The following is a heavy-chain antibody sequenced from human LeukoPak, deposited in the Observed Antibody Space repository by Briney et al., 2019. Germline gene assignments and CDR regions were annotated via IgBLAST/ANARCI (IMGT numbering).Heavy chain of an antibody. CDR1: GYTFTSYG. J-gene: IGHJ4*02. CDR2: ISAYNGNT. D-gene: IGHD3-10*01. Sequence: ASVKVSCKASGYTFTSYGISWVRQAPGQGLEWMGWISAYNGNTNYAQKLQGRVTMTTDTSTSTAYMELRSLRSDDTAVYYCARAPDASRKIRDPYYFDYWGQGTLVTVSS. CDR3: ARAPDASRKIRDPYYFDY. V-gene: IGHV1-18*01.